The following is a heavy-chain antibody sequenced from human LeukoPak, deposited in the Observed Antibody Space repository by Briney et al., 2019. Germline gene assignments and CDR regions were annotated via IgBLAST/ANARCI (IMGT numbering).Heavy chain of an antibody. V-gene: IGHV4-4*07. CDR1: GGSISSYY. J-gene: IGHJ5*02. CDR2: IYISGST. Sequence: PSETLSLTCTVSGGSISSYYWSWIRQPAGKGLEWVGRIYISGSTNYNPSLKSRVTMSLHRFKNQFSLKLSSVTAADTAVYYCARDLYDSSGYTENWFDPWGQGTLVTVSS. CDR3: ARDLYDSSGYTENWFDP. D-gene: IGHD3-22*01.